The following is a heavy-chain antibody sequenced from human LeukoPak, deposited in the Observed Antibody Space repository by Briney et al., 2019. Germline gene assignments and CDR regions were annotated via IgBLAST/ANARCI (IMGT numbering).Heavy chain of an antibody. CDR1: GGSISSYY. D-gene: IGHD3-22*01. CDR3: ARGGDSGGYSVLVEFDP. Sequence: SETLSLTCTVSGGSISSYYWSWVRQPPGKGLEWIGYIYYSGSTNYNPSLKSRVTISVDTSKNQFSLKLSSVTAADTAVYYCARGGDSGGYSVLVEFDPWGQGTLVTVSS. V-gene: IGHV4-59*01. CDR2: IYYSGST. J-gene: IGHJ5*02.